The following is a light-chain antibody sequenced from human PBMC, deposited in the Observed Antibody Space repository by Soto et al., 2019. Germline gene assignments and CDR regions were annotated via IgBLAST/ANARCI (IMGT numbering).Light chain of an antibody. CDR2: DVS. CDR3: SSYTSSRNGGV. J-gene: IGLJ2*01. V-gene: IGLV2-14*01. Sequence: QSALTQPASVSGSPGQSITISCTGTSSDVGGYNYVSWYQQHPGKAPKLMIYDVSNRPSGVSNRFSGSKSGNTASLTISGLQAKNEADYSCSSYTSSRNGGVFGGGTKVTVL. CDR1: SSDVGGYNY.